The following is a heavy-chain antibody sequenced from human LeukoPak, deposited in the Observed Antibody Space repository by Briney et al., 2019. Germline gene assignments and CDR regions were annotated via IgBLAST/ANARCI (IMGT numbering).Heavy chain of an antibody. Sequence: PGGSLRLSCAAPGFTFSSYWMSWVRQAPGKGLEWVANIKQDGSEKYYVDSVKGRFTISRDNAKNSLYLQMNSLRAEDTAVYYCAREEEWLVSYFDYWGQGTLVTVSS. J-gene: IGHJ4*02. CDR1: GFTFSSYW. D-gene: IGHD6-19*01. CDR3: AREEEWLVSYFDY. V-gene: IGHV3-7*01. CDR2: IKQDGSEK.